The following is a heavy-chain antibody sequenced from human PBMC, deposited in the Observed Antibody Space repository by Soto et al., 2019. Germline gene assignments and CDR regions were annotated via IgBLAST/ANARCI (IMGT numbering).Heavy chain of an antibody. CDR2: VSGSGDST. CDR1: GITFSSYA. Sequence: GGSLRLSCAASGITFSSYAMSWVRQAPGKGLEWVSGVSGSGDSTYYADSVKGRFTISRDNSENTLYLQMNSLRAEDTAVYYCAKDQGMTTVTTGEFDYWGQGTLVTVSS. V-gene: IGHV3-23*01. CDR3: AKDQGMTTVTTGEFDY. D-gene: IGHD4-4*01. J-gene: IGHJ4*02.